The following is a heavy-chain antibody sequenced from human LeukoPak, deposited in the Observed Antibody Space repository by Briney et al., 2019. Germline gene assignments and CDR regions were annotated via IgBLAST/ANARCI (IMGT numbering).Heavy chain of an antibody. CDR1: GGSISSSSYY. Sequence: PSETLSLTCTVSGGSISSSSYYWGWIRQPPGKGLEWIGEINHSGSTNYNPSLKSRVTISVDTSKNQFSLKLSSVTAADTAVYYCARLPLLSGSGSYLVGGYFDYWGQGTLVTVSS. V-gene: IGHV4-39*07. D-gene: IGHD3-10*01. CDR3: ARLPLLSGSGSYLVGGYFDY. CDR2: INHSGST. J-gene: IGHJ4*02.